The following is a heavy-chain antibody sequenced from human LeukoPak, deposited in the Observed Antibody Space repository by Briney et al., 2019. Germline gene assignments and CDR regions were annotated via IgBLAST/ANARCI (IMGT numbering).Heavy chain of an antibody. CDR3: AREKKDIVVVPAAIPDY. CDR2: IYTSGST. J-gene: IGHJ4*02. Sequence: SETLSLTCTVSGGSISSGSYYWSWIRQPAGKGPEWIGRIYTSGSTNYNPSLKSRVTISVDTSKNQLSLKLSSVTAADTAVYYCAREKKDIVVVPAAIPDYWGQGTLVTVSS. CDR1: GGSISSGSYY. V-gene: IGHV4-61*02. D-gene: IGHD2-2*02.